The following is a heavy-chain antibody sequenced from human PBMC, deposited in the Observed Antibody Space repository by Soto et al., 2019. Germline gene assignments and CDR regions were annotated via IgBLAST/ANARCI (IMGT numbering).Heavy chain of an antibody. V-gene: IGHV3-13*01. CDR3: ARGAPTGSFLFDY. Sequence: EVQLVESGGGLVRPGGSLRLSCAASGFTFDSYDMHLVRQAAGKPLEWVSSIGTVGDTYYQDSVKGRFTFSRDNGKSSLSLQMNSLRVEDTAIYFCARGAPTGSFLFDYWGQGILVAVSS. CDR1: GFTFDSYD. CDR2: IGTVGDT. J-gene: IGHJ4*02. D-gene: IGHD1-26*01.